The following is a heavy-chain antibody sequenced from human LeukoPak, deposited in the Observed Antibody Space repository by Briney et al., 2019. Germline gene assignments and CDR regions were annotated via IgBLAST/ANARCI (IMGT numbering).Heavy chain of an antibody. J-gene: IGHJ4*02. CDR3: ATNGDGLTIDY. V-gene: IGHV3-48*01. CDR2: ITSSSSTI. CDR1: GFTFSSYS. D-gene: IGHD5-24*01. Sequence: SGGSLRLSCAVSGFTFSSYSMNWVRQAPGKGLEWVSFITSSSSTIYYADSVKGRFTISRDNAKNSLYLQMNSLRAEDTAVYYCATNGDGLTIDYWGQGTLVTVSS.